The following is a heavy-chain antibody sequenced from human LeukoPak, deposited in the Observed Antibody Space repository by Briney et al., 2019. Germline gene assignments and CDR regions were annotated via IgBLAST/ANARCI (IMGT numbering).Heavy chain of an antibody. V-gene: IGHV4-61*02. Sequence: PSQTLSLTCTVSGGSISSGSYYWSWIRQPAGKGLEWIGRIYTSGSTNYNPSLKSRVTISVDTSKNQFSLKLSSVTAADTAVYYCARERAYIVVVIMDAFDIWGQGTMVTVSS. D-gene: IGHD2-21*01. J-gene: IGHJ3*02. CDR1: GGSISSGSYY. CDR2: IYTSGST. CDR3: ARERAYIVVVIMDAFDI.